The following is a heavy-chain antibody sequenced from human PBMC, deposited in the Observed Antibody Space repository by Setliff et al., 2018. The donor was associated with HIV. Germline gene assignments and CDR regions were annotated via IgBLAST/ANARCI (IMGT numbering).Heavy chain of an antibody. V-gene: IGHV3-23*01. J-gene: IGHJ6*02. CDR3: ARDNLYYNTWNASPVYGLDV. D-gene: IGHD3-3*01. Sequence: PGGSLRLSCAASGFTFINFGLSWVRQAPGKGLEWVSTITGFGGRTYYADSVKGRFTISKDTSNNTLYLQMNSLRVEDTAVYYCARDNLYYNTWNASPVYGLDVWGQGTTVTVSS. CDR2: ITGFGGRT. CDR1: GFTFINFG.